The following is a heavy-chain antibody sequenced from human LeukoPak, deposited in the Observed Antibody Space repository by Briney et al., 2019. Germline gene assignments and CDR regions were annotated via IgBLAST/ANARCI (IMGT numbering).Heavy chain of an antibody. V-gene: IGHV3-30*18. CDR2: ISHDGSNK. Sequence: GRSLRLSCVVSGFTFSSYGMHWVRQAPGKGLEWVAVISHDGSNKYYADSVKGRFTISRDNSKNTLYLQMNSLRAEDTAAYYCAKDREYCSSASCYVPDNWGQGTLVTVSS. CDR1: GFTFSSYG. CDR3: AKDREYCSSASCYVPDN. J-gene: IGHJ4*02. D-gene: IGHD2-2*01.